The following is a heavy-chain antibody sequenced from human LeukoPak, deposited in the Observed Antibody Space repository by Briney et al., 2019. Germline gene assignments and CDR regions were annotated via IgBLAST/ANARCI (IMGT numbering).Heavy chain of an antibody. D-gene: IGHD1-20*01. Sequence: PGGSLRLSCAASGFTFTNYAMNWVRLAPEKGLEWVSTIHGGGDVSYYADSVKGRFIISRDNSKNTLYLQMSSLRAEDTAIYYCAKVLLTGTTYGGFDYWGQGTLVTVSS. V-gene: IGHV3-23*01. CDR1: GFTFTNYA. CDR2: IHGGGDVS. CDR3: AKVLLTGTTYGGFDY. J-gene: IGHJ4*02.